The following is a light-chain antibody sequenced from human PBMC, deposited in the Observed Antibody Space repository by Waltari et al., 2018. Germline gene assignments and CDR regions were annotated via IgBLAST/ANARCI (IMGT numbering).Light chain of an antibody. Sequence: QSVLTQPTSASGTPGQTVAISCSGTNSNIGNNYVYWYLQLPGTAPKPLIYKNNRRAAGVPGRLSGSKYGTATSLVISGLRSEDEADYCCAAWDDSLSVVIFGGGTKLTVL. CDR1: NSNIGNNY. V-gene: IGLV1-47*01. CDR3: AAWDDSLSVVI. CDR2: KNN. J-gene: IGLJ2*01.